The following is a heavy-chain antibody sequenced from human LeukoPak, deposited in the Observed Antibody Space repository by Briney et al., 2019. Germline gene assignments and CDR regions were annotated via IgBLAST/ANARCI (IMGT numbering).Heavy chain of an antibody. CDR3: ARDSSTYCSSISCQTAHDF. V-gene: IGHV1-2*02. Sequence: ASVKVSCKASGYTFTGYYMHWVRQAPGQGLEWMGWINPNSGGTNYAQKFQGRVTMTRDTSISTAYMELSRLRSDDTAVYYCARDSSTYCSSISCQTAHDFWGQGTMVTASS. CDR1: GYTFTGYY. CDR2: INPNSGGT. J-gene: IGHJ3*01. D-gene: IGHD2-2*01.